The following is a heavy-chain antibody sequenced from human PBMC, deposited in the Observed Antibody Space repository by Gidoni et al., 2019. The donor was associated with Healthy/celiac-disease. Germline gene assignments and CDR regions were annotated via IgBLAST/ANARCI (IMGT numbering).Heavy chain of an antibody. CDR2: ISSSGSTI. D-gene: IGHD3-22*01. CDR3: ARDLGYDSSGYLSSYAGSFDY. CDR1: GFTFSDYN. V-gene: IGHV3-11*01. Sequence: QVQLVESGRGLVKPGGPLRLSCAASGFTFSDYNMSWIRQAPGKGLEWVSYISSSGSTIYYADSVKGRFTISRDNAKNSLYLQMNSLRAEDTAVYYCARDLGYDSSGYLSSYAGSFDYWGQGTLVTVSS. J-gene: IGHJ4*02.